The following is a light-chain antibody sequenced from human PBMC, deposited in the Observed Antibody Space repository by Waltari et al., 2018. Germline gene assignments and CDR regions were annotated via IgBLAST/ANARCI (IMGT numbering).Light chain of an antibody. CDR2: TAD. Sequence: QSVLNPPPSASGTPGKRVTLSCSGSRSNIGPETVNWYQQFPGAAPKLLIHTADQRPSGVPGRFSVSESGTAAALAISGLQSEDEADCFCASWDGRLNGVVFGGGTKLTVL. V-gene: IGLV1-44*01. CDR1: RSNIGPET. J-gene: IGLJ3*02. CDR3: ASWDGRLNGVV.